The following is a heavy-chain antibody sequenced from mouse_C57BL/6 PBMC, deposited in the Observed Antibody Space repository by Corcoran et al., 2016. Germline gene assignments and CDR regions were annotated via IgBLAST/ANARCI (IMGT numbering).Heavy chain of an antibody. CDR1: GYTVTDYY. J-gene: IGHJ1*03. CDR3: ANLHWYVDV. V-gene: IGHV1-26*01. Sequence: EVQLQQSGPELVKPGASVKISCKASGYTVTDYYMNWVKQSHGKSLERIGDIKPNNGGTSYNQKFKGKATLTVDKSYSTAYMELRSLTSEDSAVYYCANLHWYVDVWGTGTTVTVSS. CDR2: IKPNNGGT.